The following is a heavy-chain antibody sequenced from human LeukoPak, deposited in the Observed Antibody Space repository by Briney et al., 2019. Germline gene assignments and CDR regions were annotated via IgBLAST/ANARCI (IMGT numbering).Heavy chain of an antibody. CDR2: MNPNSGNT. D-gene: IGHD4-23*01. Sequence: ASVKVSCKASGYTFTSYGINWVRQATGQGPEWMGGMNPNSGNTGYAQKFQGRVTMTRNTSISTAYMELSSLRSEDTAVYYCARLSLGWDGNGAFDIWGQGTMATVSS. CDR1: GYTFTSYG. J-gene: IGHJ3*02. CDR3: ARLSLGWDGNGAFDI. V-gene: IGHV1-8*02.